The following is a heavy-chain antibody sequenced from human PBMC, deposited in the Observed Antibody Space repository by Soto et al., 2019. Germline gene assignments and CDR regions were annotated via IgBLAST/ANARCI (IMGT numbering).Heavy chain of an antibody. CDR3: ARAYCSGGSCWAWSSWFDP. J-gene: IGHJ5*02. D-gene: IGHD2-15*01. Sequence: SETLSLTCAVSGYSISSSNWWGWIRQPPGKGLEWIGYIYYSGTTYYNPSLKSRVTMSVDTSKNQFSLKLTSVTAVDTAVYYCARAYCSGGSCWAWSSWFDPWGQGTLVT. CDR1: GYSISSSNW. V-gene: IGHV4-28*03. CDR2: IYYSGTT.